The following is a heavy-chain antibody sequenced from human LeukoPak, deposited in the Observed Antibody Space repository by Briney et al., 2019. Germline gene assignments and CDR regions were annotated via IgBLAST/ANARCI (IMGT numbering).Heavy chain of an antibody. CDR3: ARDGAGTGELYSFYYLDV. J-gene: IGHJ6*03. CDR1: GFSFSDYT. CDR2: ISSSSNYK. Sequence: GGSLRLSCAASGFSFSDYTMNWVRQAPGKGLEWVSSISSSSNYKYYAHSVKGRLSVSRDNAKNLLYLHMNSLRVEDTAVCCARDGAGTGELYSFYYLDVWGEGTTVTVSS. V-gene: IGHV3-21*03. D-gene: IGHD3/OR15-3a*01.